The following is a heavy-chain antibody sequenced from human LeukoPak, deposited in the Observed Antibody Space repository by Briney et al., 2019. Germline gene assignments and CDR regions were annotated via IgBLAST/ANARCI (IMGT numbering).Heavy chain of an antibody. CDR3: ARDATYYYGSGSTNWFDP. CDR2: IYTSGST. Sequence: SETLSLTCTVSGGSISTNNYYWSWIRQPAGKGLEWIGRIYTSGSTNYNPSLKSRVTMSVDTSKNQFSLKLSSVTAADTAVYYCARDATYYYGSGSTNWFDPWGQGTLVTVSS. J-gene: IGHJ5*02. V-gene: IGHV4-61*02. D-gene: IGHD3-10*01. CDR1: GGSISTNNYY.